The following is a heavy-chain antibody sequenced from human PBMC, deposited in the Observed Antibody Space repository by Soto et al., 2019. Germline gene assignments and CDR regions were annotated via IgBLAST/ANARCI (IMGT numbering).Heavy chain of an antibody. CDR2: ISYDGSNN. CDR1: GFTFSCYG. Sequence: QVQLVASGGGVVQPGRSLRLSCAASGFTFSCYGMHWVRQAPGKGLECVAVISYDGSNNYYADSVKGRFTISRDHSKNTLYLQLISRRAVDKARYYGAQERSGSVGYGVNRFDPWGQGTLLTVSS. V-gene: IGHV3-30*18. D-gene: IGHD5-18*01. J-gene: IGHJ5*02. CDR3: AQERSGSVGYGVNRFDP.